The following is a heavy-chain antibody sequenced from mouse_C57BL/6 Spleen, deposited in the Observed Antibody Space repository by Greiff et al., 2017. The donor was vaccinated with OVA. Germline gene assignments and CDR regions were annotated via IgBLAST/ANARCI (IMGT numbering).Heavy chain of an antibody. Sequence: QVQLQQPGAELVMPGASVKLSCKASGYTFTSYWMHWVKQRPGQGLEWIGEIDPSDSYTNYNQKLKGKATWTVDKSSSTAYMQLSSLTSEDSAGYYCARGGLRRYFDYWGQGTTLTVSS. CDR2: IDPSDSYT. CDR1: GYTFTSYW. V-gene: IGHV1-69*01. CDR3: ARGGLRRYFDY. J-gene: IGHJ2*01. D-gene: IGHD2-4*01.